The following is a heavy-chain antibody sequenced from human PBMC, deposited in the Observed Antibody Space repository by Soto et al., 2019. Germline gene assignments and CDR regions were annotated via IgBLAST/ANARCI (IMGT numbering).Heavy chain of an antibody. CDR2: ISAYNGNT. D-gene: IGHD3-10*01. CDR3: ARDMRAAGRFGGPKTGGNVVDY. J-gene: IGHJ4*02. V-gene: IGHV1-18*01. Sequence: QVQLVQSGAEVKKPGASVKVSCKASGYTFTSYGISWVRQAPGQGLEWMGWISAYNGNTNYAQTLQGRVTMTTDTYTSTAYMELRSLRSDDTAVYYCARDMRAAGRFGGPKTGGNVVDYWGQGTLVTVSS. CDR1: GYTFTSYG.